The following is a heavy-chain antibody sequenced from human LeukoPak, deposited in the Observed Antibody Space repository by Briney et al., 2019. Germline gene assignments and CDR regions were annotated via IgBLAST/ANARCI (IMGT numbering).Heavy chain of an antibody. CDR3: ALGYSSGWLLADYFDY. D-gene: IGHD6-19*01. Sequence: GASVKVSCKASGYTFTSYGISWVRQAPGQGLEWMGWISAYNGNTNYAQKLRGRVTMTTDTSTSTAYMELRSLRSDDTAVYYCALGYSSGWLLADYFDYWGQGTLVTVSS. CDR2: ISAYNGNT. V-gene: IGHV1-18*01. CDR1: GYTFTSYG. J-gene: IGHJ4*02.